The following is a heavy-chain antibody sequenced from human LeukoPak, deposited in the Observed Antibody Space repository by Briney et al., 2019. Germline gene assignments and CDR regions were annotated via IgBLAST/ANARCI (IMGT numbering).Heavy chain of an antibody. V-gene: IGHV3-21*04. CDR3: AKDRYFGGGDFDY. Sequence: GGSLRLSCAASGFTFSSYSMNWVRQAPGKGLEWVSSISSSSSYIYYADSVKGRFTISRDNAKNSLYLQMNSLRAEDTAVYYCAKDRYFGGGDFDYWGQGTLVTVSS. CDR2: ISSSSSYI. D-gene: IGHD2-15*01. CDR1: GFTFSSYS. J-gene: IGHJ4*02.